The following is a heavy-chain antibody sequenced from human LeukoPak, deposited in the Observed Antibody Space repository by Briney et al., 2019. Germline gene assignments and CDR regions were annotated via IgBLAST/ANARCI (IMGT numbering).Heavy chain of an antibody. Sequence: GGSLRLSCAASGFTFDDYGMSWVRQAPGKGLEWVSGINWNGGSTYYADSVRGRFTNSRDNSKNTLYLQMHSLRAEDTAVYYCAKETSITGAGDFWGQGALVTVSS. CDR2: INWNGGST. V-gene: IGHV3-20*04. CDR1: GFTFDDYG. J-gene: IGHJ4*02. D-gene: IGHD1-20*01. CDR3: AKETSITGAGDF.